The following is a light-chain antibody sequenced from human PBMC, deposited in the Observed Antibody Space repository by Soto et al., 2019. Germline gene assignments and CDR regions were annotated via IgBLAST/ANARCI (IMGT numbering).Light chain of an antibody. CDR3: CSYTTTDIYV. CDR2: DVN. V-gene: IGLV2-14*03. Sequence: QSALTQPASVSGSPGQSIVISCTGTSSDVGAYNYVSWYQQYPGKVPKLMIYDVNNRPSGVSNRFSGSKSGNTASLTISGFQAEDEADYYCCSYTTTDIYVFGTGTKVTVL. J-gene: IGLJ1*01. CDR1: SSDVGAYNY.